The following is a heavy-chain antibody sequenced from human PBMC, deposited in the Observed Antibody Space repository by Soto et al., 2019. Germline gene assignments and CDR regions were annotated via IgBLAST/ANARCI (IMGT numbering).Heavy chain of an antibody. CDR3: ARDLGYALPDY. J-gene: IGHJ4*02. CDR2: INAGNGNT. V-gene: IGHV1-3*01. CDR1: GYTFTSYA. Sequence: GASVKVCCKASGYTFTSYAMHWVRQAPGQRLEWMGWINAGNGNTKYSQKFQGRVTITRDTSASTAYMELSSLRSEDTAVYYCARDLGYALPDYWGQGTLVTVSS. D-gene: IGHD2-15*01.